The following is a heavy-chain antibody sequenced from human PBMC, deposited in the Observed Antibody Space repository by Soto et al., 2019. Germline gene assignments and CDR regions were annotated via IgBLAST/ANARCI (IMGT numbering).Heavy chain of an antibody. CDR2: TYYSGST. CDR3: ARGYRSGWSLPDY. J-gene: IGHJ4*02. V-gene: IGHV4-59*01. D-gene: IGHD6-19*01. CDR1: GGSMSSYY. Sequence: SETLSLTCTVSGGSMSSYYWSWIRQPPGKGLEWIGYTYYSGSTNYNPSLKSRVTISVDTSKNQFSLKLSSVTAADTAVYYCARGYRSGWSLPDYWGQGTLVTVSS.